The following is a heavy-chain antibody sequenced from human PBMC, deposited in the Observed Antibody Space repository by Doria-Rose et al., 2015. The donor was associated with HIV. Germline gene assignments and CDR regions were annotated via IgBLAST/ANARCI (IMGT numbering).Heavy chain of an antibody. CDR2: ISWDSGAK. CDR1: GFSFESYA. Sequence: VQLVESGGGLVQPGRPLRLSRVGSGFSFESYAMHWVRLAPGQGLEWVAGISWDSGAKGNADSVEGRFTISRDNAKKSVYLEMRSLRPEDTAFYYCAKAPIIGPKYYFYMDVWGKGTSVTVSS. CDR3: AKAPIIGPKYYFYMDV. D-gene: IGHD3-3*01. J-gene: IGHJ6*03. V-gene: IGHV3-9*01.